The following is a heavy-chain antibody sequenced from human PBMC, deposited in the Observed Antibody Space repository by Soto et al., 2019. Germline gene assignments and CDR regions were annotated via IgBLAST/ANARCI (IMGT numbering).Heavy chain of an antibody. CDR3: ARGIVSDWLKPFDN. J-gene: IGHJ4*02. D-gene: IGHD3-9*01. CDR2: ISAYNYKT. Sequence: ASVKVSCKSSGYTFTSYGIIWVRHAPGQGLEWMGWISAYNYKTDYAQKLQGRVTMTIDTSTNTGYMELRSLTSDDTAVYYCARGIVSDWLKPFDNWGQGTLVTVSS. CDR1: GYTFTSYG. V-gene: IGHV1-18*01.